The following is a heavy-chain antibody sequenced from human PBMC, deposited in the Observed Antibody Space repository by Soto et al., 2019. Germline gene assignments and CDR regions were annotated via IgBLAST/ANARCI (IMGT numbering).Heavy chain of an antibody. D-gene: IGHD2-8*01. CDR3: AKVSCTNGVCYYYSHYYMDV. Sequence: EVQLLESGGGLVQPGGSLRLSCAASGFTFSSYAMSWVRQAPGKGLEWVSAISGSGGSTYYADSVKGRFTISRDNSKNTLYLQLNSLRAEDTAVYYCAKVSCTNGVCYYYSHYYMDVWGKGTTVTVSS. V-gene: IGHV3-23*01. CDR1: GFTFSSYA. J-gene: IGHJ6*03. CDR2: ISGSGGST.